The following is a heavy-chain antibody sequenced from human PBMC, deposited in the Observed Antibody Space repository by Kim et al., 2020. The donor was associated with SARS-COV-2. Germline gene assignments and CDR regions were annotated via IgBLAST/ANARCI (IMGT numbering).Heavy chain of an antibody. CDR2: IWYDGSNK. CDR1: GFTFSSYA. Sequence: GGSLRLSCAASGFTFSSYAMHWVRQAPGKGLEWVAVIWYDGSNKYYADSVKGRFTISRDNSKNTLYLQMNSLRAEDTAVYYCAKLAAVAGHFDYWGQGTLVTVSS. D-gene: IGHD6-19*01. CDR3: AKLAAVAGHFDY. V-gene: IGHV3-33*06. J-gene: IGHJ4*02.